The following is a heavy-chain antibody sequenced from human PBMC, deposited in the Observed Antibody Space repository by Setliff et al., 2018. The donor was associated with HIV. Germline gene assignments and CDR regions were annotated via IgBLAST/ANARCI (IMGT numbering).Heavy chain of an antibody. V-gene: IGHV4-59*01. Sequence: SETLSLTCTVSGGSISSYYWSWIRQPPGKGLEWIGYIYYSGSTNYNPSLKSRVTISVDTSKNQFSLKLSSVTAADTAVYYCSRGYSHPDYYYYYYMDVWGKGTTVTV. D-gene: IGHD5-12*01. CDR1: GGSISSYY. J-gene: IGHJ6*03. CDR2: IYYSGST. CDR3: SRGYSHPDYYYYYYMDV.